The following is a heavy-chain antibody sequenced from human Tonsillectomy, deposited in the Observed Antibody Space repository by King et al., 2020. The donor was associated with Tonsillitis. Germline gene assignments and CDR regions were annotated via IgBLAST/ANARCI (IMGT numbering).Heavy chain of an antibody. CDR2: IWYDGSNK. J-gene: IGHJ4*02. D-gene: IGHD2-2*01. CDR1: GFTFSSYG. Sequence: VQLVESGGGVVQPGKSLRLSCAASGFTFSSYGMHWVRQAPGKGLEWVAVIWYDGSNKYYVDSVKGRFTISRDNSKNTLYLQMNTLRAEDTAVYYCARSYCTSTSCHGLFDYWGQGTLVTVSS. CDR3: ARSYCTSTSCHGLFDY. V-gene: IGHV3-33*01.